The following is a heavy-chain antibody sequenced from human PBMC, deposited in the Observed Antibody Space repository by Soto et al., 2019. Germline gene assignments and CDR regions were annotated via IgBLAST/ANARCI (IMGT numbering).Heavy chain of an antibody. Sequence: LSLTCTVSADAISSGGYYWRWIRQHPCKGLEWIGYIYYTVSAYYNPSLKSRLTILVDTSNNQFSLKLRPVTPVDTAVYYCARDAYDYDSSGYFSNYFGSWGQGTLVAVSS. CDR2: IYYTVSA. D-gene: IGHD3-22*01. CDR3: ARDAYDYDSSGYFSNYFGS. J-gene: IGHJ4*02. CDR1: ADAISSGGYY. V-gene: IGHV4-31*03.